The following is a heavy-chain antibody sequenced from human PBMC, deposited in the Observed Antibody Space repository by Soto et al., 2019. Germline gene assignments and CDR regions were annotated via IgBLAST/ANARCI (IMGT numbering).Heavy chain of an antibody. J-gene: IGHJ5*01. Sequence: EVQLLESGGGLVQPGGSLRLSCAASGFTFSSYAMSWVRQAPGKGLEWVSAISGSGGSTYYADSVKGRFTISRDNSKNTRYLQMHTLRAEDTAVYYGAKDRYFWRGYSLAVPWGQGTLVTVSS. CDR1: GFTFSSYA. D-gene: IGHD3-3*01. CDR2: ISGSGGST. V-gene: IGHV3-23*01. CDR3: AKDRYFWRGYSLAVP.